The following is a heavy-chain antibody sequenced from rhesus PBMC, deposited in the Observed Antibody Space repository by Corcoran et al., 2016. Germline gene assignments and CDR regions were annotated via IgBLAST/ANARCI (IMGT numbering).Heavy chain of an antibody. Sequence: QVQLQESGPGLVKPSETLSLTCGVSSGSFTNYYWNWIRQPPGKGLEWIGEVNGASGSADYTPSLKSRVTISKDASKNQFSLKLNSLTAADTAVYYCGKSVAAGVDFLCQGVLVIVSS. CDR1: SGSFTNYY. CDR3: GKSVAAGVDF. D-gene: IGHD6-31*01. CDR2: VNGASGSA. J-gene: IGHJ4*01. V-gene: IGHV4-80*01.